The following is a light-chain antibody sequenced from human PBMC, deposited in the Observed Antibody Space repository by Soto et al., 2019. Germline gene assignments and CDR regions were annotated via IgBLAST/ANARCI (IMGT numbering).Light chain of an antibody. CDR2: ATS. V-gene: IGKV3-15*01. Sequence: EVVMTQSPVTLSVSPGERGSLSCRASQSIGGNLAWYQAKPGQAPKRLIYATSTTATGIPARFSGSGFGTEFTLTISGLQSEDFAVYYCQQYNDWPRTFGQGTTVE. CDR3: QQYNDWPRT. CDR1: QSIGGN. J-gene: IGKJ1*01.